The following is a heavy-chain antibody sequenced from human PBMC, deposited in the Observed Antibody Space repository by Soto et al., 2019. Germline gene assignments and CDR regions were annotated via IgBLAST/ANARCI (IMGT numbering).Heavy chain of an antibody. CDR1: GDSISSNTYY. V-gene: IGHV4-39*01. J-gene: IGHJ4*02. Sequence: SETLSLTCTVSGDSISSNTYYWGWIRQPPGKGLEWIGTIYYSGSTYYNPSPKSRVAISVDTSKNQFSLKLSSVTAADTAVYYCARRDNWSDSHFDYWGRGTLVT. CDR2: IYYSGST. D-gene: IGHD1-1*01. CDR3: ARRDNWSDSHFDY.